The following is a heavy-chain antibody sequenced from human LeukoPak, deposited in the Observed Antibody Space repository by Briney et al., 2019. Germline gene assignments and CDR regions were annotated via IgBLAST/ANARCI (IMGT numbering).Heavy chain of an antibody. CDR1: GFTFSSYG. J-gene: IGHJ4*02. CDR3: ANGPTKAGYHYYFDY. D-gene: IGHD5-12*01. Sequence: GRSLRLSCAASGFTFSSYGMHWVRQAPGKGLEWVAFIRYDGSNKYYADSVKGRFTISRDNSKNTLSLQMNSLRAEDTAIYYCANGPTKAGYHYYFDYWGQGTLVTVSS. CDR2: IRYDGSNK. V-gene: IGHV3-30*02.